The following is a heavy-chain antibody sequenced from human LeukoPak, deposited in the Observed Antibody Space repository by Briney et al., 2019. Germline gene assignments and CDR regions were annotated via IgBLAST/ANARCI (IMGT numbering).Heavy chain of an antibody. CDR3: ATDQFNLLRGLRVYMDV. Sequence: GASVTISCKASVYTFTDHYIHWIQQAPGKGLEWMGRVDPEDGETIYAGKFQDRVTITADTSTDTAYMELRSLRSEDTAVYYCATDQFNLLRGLRVYMDVWGKGTTVTVSS. CDR1: VYTFTDHY. V-gene: IGHV1-69-2*01. CDR2: VDPEDGET. D-gene: IGHD3-10*01. J-gene: IGHJ6*03.